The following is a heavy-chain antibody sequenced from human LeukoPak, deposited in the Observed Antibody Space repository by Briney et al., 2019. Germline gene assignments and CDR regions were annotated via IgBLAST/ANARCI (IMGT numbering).Heavy chain of an antibody. D-gene: IGHD3-22*01. CDR1: GFTFSSYS. J-gene: IGHJ4*02. V-gene: IGHV3-21*01. CDR3: ARDLKYYDSSGFDY. CDR2: ISSSSSYI. Sequence: PGGSLRLSCATSGFTFSSYSMNWVRQAPGKGLEWVSCISSSSSYIYYTDSVKGRFTISRDNAKNSLTLQMNSLRAEETAVYYCARDLKYYDSSGFDYWGQGTLVTVSS.